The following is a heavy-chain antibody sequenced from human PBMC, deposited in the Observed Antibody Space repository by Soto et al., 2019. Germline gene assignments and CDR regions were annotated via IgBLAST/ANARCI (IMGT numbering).Heavy chain of an antibody. Sequence: GGSLRLSCAASGFTFSSYGMHWVRQAPGKGLEWVAVISYDGSNKYYADSVKGRFTISRDNSKNTLYLQMNSLRAEDTAVYYCAKDPAKERRYYYSGMDVWRQGTTVTVSS. V-gene: IGHV3-30*18. CDR3: AKDPAKERRYYYSGMDV. CDR1: GFTFSSYG. J-gene: IGHJ6*02. D-gene: IGHD2-2*01. CDR2: ISYDGSNK.